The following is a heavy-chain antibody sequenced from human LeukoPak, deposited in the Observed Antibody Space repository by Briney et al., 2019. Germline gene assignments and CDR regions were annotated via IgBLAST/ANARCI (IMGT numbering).Heavy chain of an antibody. Sequence: GGSLRLSCAASGFTFSSYDMSWVRQAPGKGLEWVSAISGSGGSTYYADSVKGRFTISRDNSKNTLYLQMNSLRAEDTAVYYCAKANSGWHRFDYWGQGTLVTVSS. CDR3: AKANSGWHRFDY. J-gene: IGHJ4*02. D-gene: IGHD6-19*01. CDR1: GFTFSSYD. V-gene: IGHV3-23*01. CDR2: ISGSGGST.